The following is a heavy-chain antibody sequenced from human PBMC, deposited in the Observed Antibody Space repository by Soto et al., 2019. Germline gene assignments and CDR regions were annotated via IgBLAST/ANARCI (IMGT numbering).Heavy chain of an antibody. Sequence: GGFLRLSCAASRSSFSSYGIHCVRQVPGKGLEWVAVISYDGTYKHYADSVKGRFTISRDNAKNSLYLQMNSLRDEDTAVYYCARESSSYNWFDPWGQGTLVTVSS. J-gene: IGHJ5*02. CDR2: ISYDGTYK. D-gene: IGHD6-13*01. CDR1: RSSFSSYG. CDR3: ARESSSYNWFDP. V-gene: IGHV3-33*08.